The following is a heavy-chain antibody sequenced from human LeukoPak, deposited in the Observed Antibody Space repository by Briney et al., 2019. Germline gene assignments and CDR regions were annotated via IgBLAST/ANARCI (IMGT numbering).Heavy chain of an antibody. V-gene: IGHV4-4*02. CDR3: ARTYCSSTSCYKLDY. J-gene: IGHJ4*02. CDR1: GDSISSSHW. Sequence: SGTLSLTCAVSGDSISSSHWWSWVRQPPGKGLEWIGEIYHSGSTNYNPSLKSRVAISVDRSKNQFSLKLSSVTAADTAIYYCARTYCSSTSCYKLDYWGQGTLVTVSS. CDR2: IYHSGST. D-gene: IGHD2-2*02.